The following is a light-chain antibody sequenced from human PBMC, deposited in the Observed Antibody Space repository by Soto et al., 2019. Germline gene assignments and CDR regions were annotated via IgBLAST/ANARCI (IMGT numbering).Light chain of an antibody. Sequence: EIVLTQSPGTLSLSPGERATLSCRASQSVSSSYLAWYQQKPGQAHRLLIYGASSRATGIPDRFSGSGSGTDFTLTISRLEPEDFAVYYCQQYGSSPQLTVGGGTKVDSK. CDR2: GAS. J-gene: IGKJ4*01. CDR1: QSVSSSY. CDR3: QQYGSSPQLT. V-gene: IGKV3-20*01.